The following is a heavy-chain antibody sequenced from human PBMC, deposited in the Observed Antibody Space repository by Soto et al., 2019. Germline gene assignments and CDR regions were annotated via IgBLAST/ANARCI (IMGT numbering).Heavy chain of an antibody. Sequence: PGESLKISCKGSGYNFNNYWINWVRQMPGKGLEWMGRIDPYDSYTNYSPSFQGHVTISVDTSSSTAYLQWSSLKASDTAMYYCARPPFRGFGKYAMDVWGQGTTVTVSS. J-gene: IGHJ6*02. CDR3: ARPPFRGFGKYAMDV. CDR1: GYNFNNYW. D-gene: IGHD3-10*01. CDR2: IDPYDSYT. V-gene: IGHV5-10-1*01.